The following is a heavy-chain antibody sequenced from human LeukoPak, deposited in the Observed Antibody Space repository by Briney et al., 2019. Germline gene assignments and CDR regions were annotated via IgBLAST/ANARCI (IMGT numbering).Heavy chain of an antibody. V-gene: IGHV3-9*01. CDR2: ISWNGNSI. CDR1: GFSFDDYA. D-gene: IGHD3-10*01. J-gene: IGHJ4*02. CDR3: ARLSGILYYFDY. Sequence: GGSLRLSCAASGFSFDDYAMHWARQAPGKGLEWVSAISWNGNSIVYADSVKGRFTIARDNAKNSLYLQMNSLRAEDTALYYCARLSGILYYFDYWGQGTLVTVSS.